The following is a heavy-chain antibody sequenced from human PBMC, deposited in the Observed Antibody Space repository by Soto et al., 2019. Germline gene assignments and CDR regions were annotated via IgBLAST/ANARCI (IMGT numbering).Heavy chain of an antibody. CDR3: TTNDRPALLSF. D-gene: IGHD1-1*01. V-gene: IGHV3-15*01. CDR2: IKTKADGGTT. Sequence: LRLSCKVSELTFSRAWMSWVRPAPGKGLEWVGHIKTKADGGTTDYAAPVTDRFIISRDDSENTLYLQLNSLKTEDTAVYYCTTNDRPALLSFWGQGAPVTVSS. J-gene: IGHJ4*02. CDR1: ELTFSRAW.